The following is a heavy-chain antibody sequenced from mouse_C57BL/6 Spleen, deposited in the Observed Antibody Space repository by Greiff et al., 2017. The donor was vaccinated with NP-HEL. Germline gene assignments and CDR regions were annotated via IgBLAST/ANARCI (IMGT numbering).Heavy chain of an antibody. J-gene: IGHJ2*01. CDR1: GFTFSSYA. Sequence: EVKVVESGEGLVKPGGSLKLSCAASGFTFSSYAMSWVRQTPEKRLEWVAYISSGGDYIYYADTVKGRFTISRDNARNTLYLQMSSLKSEDTAMYYCTRGDWDYFDYWGQGTTLTVSS. V-gene: IGHV5-9-1*02. CDR3: TRGDWDYFDY. D-gene: IGHD4-1*01. CDR2: ISSGGDYI.